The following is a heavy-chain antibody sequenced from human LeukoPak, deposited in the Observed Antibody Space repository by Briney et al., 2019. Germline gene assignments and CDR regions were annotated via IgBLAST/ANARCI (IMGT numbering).Heavy chain of an antibody. CDR2: ISGSGGST. CDR3: AKDIVVVPAPVGYFDL. CDR1: GFTFSSYA. Sequence: GGPLRLSCAASGFTFSSYAMSWVRQAPGKGLEWVSGISGSGGSTYYADSVKGRFTISRDNSKNTEYLQMNSLRAEDTAVYYCAKDIVVVPAPVGYFDLWGRGTLVTVSS. V-gene: IGHV3-23*01. D-gene: IGHD2-2*01. J-gene: IGHJ2*01.